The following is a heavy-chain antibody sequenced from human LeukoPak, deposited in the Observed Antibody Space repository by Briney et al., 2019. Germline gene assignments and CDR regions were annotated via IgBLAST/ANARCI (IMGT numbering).Heavy chain of an antibody. CDR1: GGSISSGSYF. Sequence: SQTLSLTCTVSGGSISSGSYFWNWIRQPAGKGLEWIGRIYTSGNTNYNPSLKSRVTISGDTSKNQFSLKLSSVTAADTAVYYCASTYYTSPYFNYWGQGTLVTVSS. D-gene: IGHD3-3*01. CDR3: ASTYYTSPYFNY. J-gene: IGHJ4*02. V-gene: IGHV4-61*02. CDR2: IYTSGNT.